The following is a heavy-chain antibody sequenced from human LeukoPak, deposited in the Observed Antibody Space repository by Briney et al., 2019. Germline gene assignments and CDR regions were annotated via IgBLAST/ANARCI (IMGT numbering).Heavy chain of an antibody. CDR3: ATPTGYYPFDY. J-gene: IGHJ4*02. CDR1: GFTFSRSW. CDR2: IRQDGNEN. D-gene: IGHD4-17*01. V-gene: IGHV3-7*01. Sequence: GGSLTLSCAASGFTFSRSWMSWVRQAPGKGLEWVANIRQDGNENYYADSVKGRFTISRDNAKNSPFLQMISLRAEDTALYYCATPTGYYPFDYCGQGTLVTVSS.